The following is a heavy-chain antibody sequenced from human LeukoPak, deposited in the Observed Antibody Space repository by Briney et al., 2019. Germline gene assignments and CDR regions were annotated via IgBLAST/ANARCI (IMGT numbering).Heavy chain of an antibody. CDR2: IYPGDSDT. CDR3: ARQDGDGLYFFDY. V-gene: IGHV5-51*01. J-gene: IGHJ4*02. CDR1: GYSFTSYW. Sequence: KRGESLKISCKGSGYSFTSYWIGWVRQMPGQGLEWMGIIYPGDSDTRYSPSFQGQVTISVDKSIATAYLQWSSLKASDTAIYYCARQDGDGLYFFDYWGQGTLVTVSS. D-gene: IGHD5-24*01.